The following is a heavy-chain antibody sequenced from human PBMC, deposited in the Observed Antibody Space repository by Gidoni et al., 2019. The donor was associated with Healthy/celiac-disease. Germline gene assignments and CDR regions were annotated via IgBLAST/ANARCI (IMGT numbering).Heavy chain of an antibody. D-gene: IGHD3-22*01. J-gene: IGHJ1*01. Sequence: QVQLQESGPGLVKPSQTLSLTCTVSGGSIRSGSYYWSWIRQPAGKGLEWIGRIYTSGSTNYNPSLKSRVTISVDTSKNQFSLKLSSVTAADTAVYYCARSEYYYDSSGYPEYFQHWGQGTLVTVSS. V-gene: IGHV4-61*02. CDR2: IYTSGST. CDR1: GGSIRSGSYY. CDR3: ARSEYYYDSSGYPEYFQH.